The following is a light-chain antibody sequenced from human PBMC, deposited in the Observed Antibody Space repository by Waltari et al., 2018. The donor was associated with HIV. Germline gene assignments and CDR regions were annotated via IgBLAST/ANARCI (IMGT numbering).Light chain of an antibody. CDR2: ASS. CDR1: QDISDS. CDR3: QQYDDLPIT. V-gene: IGKV1-33*01. J-gene: IGKJ5*01. Sequence: IYCQAGQDISDSLNWYQQRPGKPPKLLIHASSTLQTGVPSRFSGSGGGSHFSLTIDSLQPEDFAMYFCQQYDDLPITFGQGTRLEI.